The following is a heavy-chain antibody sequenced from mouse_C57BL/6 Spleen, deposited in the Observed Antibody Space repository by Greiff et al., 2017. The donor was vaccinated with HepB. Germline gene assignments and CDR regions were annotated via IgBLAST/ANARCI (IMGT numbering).Heavy chain of an antibody. J-gene: IGHJ4*01. CDR2: IRNKANGYTT. V-gene: IGHV7-3*01. D-gene: IGHD1-1*01. Sequence: EVKLMESGGGLVQPGGSLSLSCAASGFTFTDYYMSWVRQPPGKALEWLGFIRNKANGYTTEYSASVKGRFTIYRDNSQSILYLQMNALRAEDSATYYCARSYSQGAMDYWGQGTSVTVSS. CDR1: GFTFTDYY. CDR3: ARSYSQGAMDY.